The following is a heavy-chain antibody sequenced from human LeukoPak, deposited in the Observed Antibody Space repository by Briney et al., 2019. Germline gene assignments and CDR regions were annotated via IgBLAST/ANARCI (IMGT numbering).Heavy chain of an antibody. V-gene: IGHV3-23*01. J-gene: IGHJ3*02. CDR1: GFTFSSYG. Sequence: GGSLRLSCAASGFTFSSYGMHWVRQAPGKGLEWVSAFGGGSAYYADSVKGRFTISRDNSKNTLYLQVNSLRADDTAVYYCARVSGSFDMWGQGTMVTVSS. CDR3: ARVSGSFDM. CDR2: FGGGSA. D-gene: IGHD3-10*01.